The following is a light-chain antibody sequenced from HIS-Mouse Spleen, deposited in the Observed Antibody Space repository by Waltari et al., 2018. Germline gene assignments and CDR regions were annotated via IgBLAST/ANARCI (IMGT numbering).Light chain of an antibody. V-gene: IGKV2-28*01. J-gene: IGKJ4*01. CDR1: QSLLHSNGYNY. Sequence: DIVMTQSPLSLPVTPGEPASISCRSSQSLLHSNGYNYLDWYLQKPGQSPQLLIYLGSNRASGVPDRFSGSVSGTDFTLKISRVEAEDVGVYYCMQALQTPHFGGGTKVEIK. CDR3: MQALQTPH. CDR2: LGS.